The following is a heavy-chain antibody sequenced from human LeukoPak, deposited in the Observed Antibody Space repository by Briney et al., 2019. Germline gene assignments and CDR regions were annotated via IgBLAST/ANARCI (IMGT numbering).Heavy chain of an antibody. CDR3: ARQGSGVKGKKVYFDY. CDR1: GYSFTSYW. Sequence: GESLKISCKGSGYSFTSYWIGWVRQMPGKGLEWMGIIYPGDSDTRYSPSFQGQVTISADKSISTAYLQWSSLKASDTAMYYCARQGSGVKGKKVYFDYWGQGTLVTVSS. CDR2: IYPGDSDT. V-gene: IGHV5-51*01. D-gene: IGHD4-23*01. J-gene: IGHJ4*02.